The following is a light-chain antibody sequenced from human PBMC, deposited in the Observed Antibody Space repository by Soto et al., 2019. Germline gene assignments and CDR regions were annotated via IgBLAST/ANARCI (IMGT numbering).Light chain of an antibody. V-gene: IGLV2-14*01. J-gene: IGLJ1*01. CDR2: DVS. CDR3: SSYTSSSTHDV. Sequence: QSALTQPASVSGSPGQSITISCTGTSSDVGGYNYVSWYQQHPGKAPKLMIYDVSNRPSGVSNRFSGSKSGNTASLTISGLQAEDEADYYCSSYTSSSTHDVFGTGTKLTVL. CDR1: SSDVGGYNY.